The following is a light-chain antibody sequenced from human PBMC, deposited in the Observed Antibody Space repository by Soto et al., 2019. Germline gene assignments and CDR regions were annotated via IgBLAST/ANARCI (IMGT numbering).Light chain of an antibody. J-gene: IGKJ1*01. V-gene: IGKV1-5*03. Sequence: DIQMTQSPSTLSGSVGDRVTITCRASQTISSWLAWYQQKPGKAPKLLIYKASTLKSGVPSRFSGSGSGTEFPLTISSLQPDDFATYYCQHYNSYSEAFGQGTK. CDR3: QHYNSYSEA. CDR1: QTISSW. CDR2: KAS.